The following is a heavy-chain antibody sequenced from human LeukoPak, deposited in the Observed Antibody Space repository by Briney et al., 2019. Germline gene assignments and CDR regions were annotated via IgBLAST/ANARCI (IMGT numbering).Heavy chain of an antibody. Sequence: GGSLRLSCAASGFIFSGYGMHWVRQAPGKGLEWVTFTRHDGSNKYYADSVKGRFTISRDNSKNTVYLQMNSLRAEDTAVYYCAREERAMYYFDYWGQGTLVTVSS. V-gene: IGHV3-30*02. J-gene: IGHJ4*02. D-gene: IGHD1-1*01. CDR2: TRHDGSNK. CDR1: GFIFSGYG. CDR3: AREERAMYYFDY.